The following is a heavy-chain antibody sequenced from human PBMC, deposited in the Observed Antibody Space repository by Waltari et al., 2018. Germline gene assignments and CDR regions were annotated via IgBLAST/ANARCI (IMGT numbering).Heavy chain of an antibody. D-gene: IGHD3-3*01. V-gene: IGHV1-2*06. CDR3: ARYPVDGDFWSGPTVDY. CDR1: GYTFTGYY. CDR2: INPNSGGT. J-gene: IGHJ4*02. Sequence: QVQLVQSGAEVKKPGAAVKVSCKASGYTFTGYYMHWVRQAPGQGLEWMGRINPNSGGTNYAQKFQGRVTMTRYTSISTAYMELSRLRSDDTAVYYCARYPVDGDFWSGPTVDYWGQGTLVTVSS.